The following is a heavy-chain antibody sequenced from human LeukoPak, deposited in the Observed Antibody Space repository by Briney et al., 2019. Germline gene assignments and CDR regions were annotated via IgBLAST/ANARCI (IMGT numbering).Heavy chain of an antibody. CDR1: GFTFSSYA. J-gene: IGHJ5*02. CDR2: ISNSGDST. CDR3: AKAVTGSYLKWFDP. D-gene: IGHD1-26*01. V-gene: IGHV3-23*01. Sequence: EGSLRLSCAASGFTFSSYAMSWVRQAPGKGLEWVSGISNSGDSTYYAASVKGRFTISRDNAKNTLNLQMDSLRAEDTALYYCAKAVTGSYLKWFDPWGQGTLVTVSS.